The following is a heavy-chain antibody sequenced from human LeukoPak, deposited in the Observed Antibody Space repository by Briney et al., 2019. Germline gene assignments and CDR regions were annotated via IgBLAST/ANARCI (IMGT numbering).Heavy chain of an antibody. D-gene: IGHD3-9*01. CDR2: INSDGSST. CDR3: ARERGSYDILTGHYYYYYMDV. J-gene: IGHJ6*03. V-gene: IGHV3-23*01. CDR1: GFTFSSYA. Sequence: GALRLSCAASGFTFSSYAMSWVRQAPGKGLVWVSRINSDGSSTYYADSVKGRFTISRDNSKNTLYLQMNSLRAEDTAVYYCARERGSYDILTGHYYYYYMDVWGKGTTVTVSS.